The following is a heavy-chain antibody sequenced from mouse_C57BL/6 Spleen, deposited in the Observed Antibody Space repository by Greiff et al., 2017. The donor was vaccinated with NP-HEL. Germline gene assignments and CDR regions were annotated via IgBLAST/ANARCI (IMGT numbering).Heavy chain of an antibody. CDR3: ARSYSYYYGSSWFAY. CDR1: GFTFSDYG. CDR2: ISRGSSTI. D-gene: IGHD1-1*01. J-gene: IGHJ3*01. Sequence: DVKLVESGGGLVKPGGSLTLSCAASGFTFSDYGMHWVRQAPEKGLEWVAYISRGSSTIYYADTVKGRFTISRDNAKNTLFLQMTSLRSEDTAMYYCARSYSYYYGSSWFAYWGQGTLVTVSA. V-gene: IGHV5-17*01.